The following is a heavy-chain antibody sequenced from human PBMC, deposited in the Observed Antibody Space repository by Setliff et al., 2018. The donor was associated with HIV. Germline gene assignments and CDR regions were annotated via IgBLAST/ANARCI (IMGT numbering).Heavy chain of an antibody. CDR2: VVPTIHEA. Sequence: SVKVSCKASGVTFNYSFITLVRQAPGQGLEWMGGVVPTIHEATYAQKFQGRVTITADESATPVYMEMSGLTSEDTAIYYCARGADASGYFYREYFQHWGQGALVTVSS. J-gene: IGHJ1*01. CDR3: ARGADASGYFYREYFQH. D-gene: IGHD3-22*01. V-gene: IGHV1-69*13. CDR1: GVTFNYSF.